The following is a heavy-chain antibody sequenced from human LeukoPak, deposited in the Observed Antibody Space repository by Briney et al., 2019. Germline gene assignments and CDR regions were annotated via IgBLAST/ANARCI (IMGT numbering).Heavy chain of an antibody. Sequence: SVKVSCKASGGTFSSYAISWVRQAPGQGLEWMGRIIPIFGTANYAQKFQGRVTITADESTSTAYMELSSLRSEDTAVYHCARDVSGYYYVGFDYWGQGTLVTVSS. CDR2: IIPIFGTA. V-gene: IGHV1-69*15. CDR1: GGTFSSYA. J-gene: IGHJ4*02. CDR3: ARDVSGYYYVGFDY. D-gene: IGHD3-22*01.